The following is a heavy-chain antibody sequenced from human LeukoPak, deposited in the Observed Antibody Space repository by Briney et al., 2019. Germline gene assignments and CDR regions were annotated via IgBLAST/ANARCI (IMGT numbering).Heavy chain of an antibody. V-gene: IGHV4-38-2*02. CDR3: ARGRDDWYFDL. CDR1: GYSISSGYY. CDR2: INHSGST. J-gene: IGHJ2*01. Sequence: SETLSLTCTVSGYSISSGYYWGWIRQPPGKGLEWIGEINHSGSTNYNPSLKSRVTISVDTSKNQFSLKLSSVTAADTAVYYCARGRDDWYFDLWGRGTLVTVSS.